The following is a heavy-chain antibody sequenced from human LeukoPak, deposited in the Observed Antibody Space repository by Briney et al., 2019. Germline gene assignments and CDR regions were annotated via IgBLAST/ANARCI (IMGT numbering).Heavy chain of an antibody. CDR3: ARVGRLQYGDYVAFDY. Sequence: PGGSLRLSCATSGFTFTDYYMSWIRQAPGKGLEWVSYISVSGITMYYADSVKGRFTLSRDNAKNSLYLQMNSLRAEDTAVYYCARVGRLQYGDYVAFDYWGQGALVTVSS. CDR1: GFTFTDYY. J-gene: IGHJ4*02. V-gene: IGHV3-11*01. CDR2: ISVSGITM. D-gene: IGHD4-17*01.